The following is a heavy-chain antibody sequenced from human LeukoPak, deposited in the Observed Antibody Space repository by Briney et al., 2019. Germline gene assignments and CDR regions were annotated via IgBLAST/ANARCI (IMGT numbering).Heavy chain of an antibody. CDR3: ARAPYSNSWFFDY. CDR2: INVGNGNT. D-gene: IGHD6-13*01. V-gene: IGHV1-3*01. J-gene: IGHJ4*02. Sequence: GASVKVSCKASGYTFINHAIHWVRQAPGQRLEWMGWINVGNGNTKYSQNFQGRITISRDTSATTGYMDLSSLRSEDTAVYYCARAPYSNSWFFDYWSQGTLVTVSS. CDR1: GYTFINHA.